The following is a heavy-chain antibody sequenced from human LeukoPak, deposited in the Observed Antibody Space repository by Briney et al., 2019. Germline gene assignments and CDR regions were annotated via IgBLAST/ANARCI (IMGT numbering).Heavy chain of an antibody. CDR3: ARAGYCSGGSCLDWFDP. D-gene: IGHD2-15*01. CDR2: INPNSGNT. V-gene: IGHV1-8*02. Sequence: ASVKVSCKASGYTFTGYYMHWVRQAPGQGLEWMGWINPNSGNTGYAQKFQGRVTMTRNTSISTAYMELSSLRSEDTAVYYCARAGYCSGGSCLDWFDPWGQGTLVTVSS. J-gene: IGHJ5*02. CDR1: GYTFTGYY.